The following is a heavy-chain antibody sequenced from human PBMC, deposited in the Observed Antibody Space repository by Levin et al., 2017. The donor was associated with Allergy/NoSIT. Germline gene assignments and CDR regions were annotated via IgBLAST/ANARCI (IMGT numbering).Heavy chain of an antibody. J-gene: IGHJ4*02. CDR3: ARDQLGDHDYGDFDY. CDR1: GFTFSSYS. Sequence: LSLTCAASGFTFSSYSMNWVRQAPGKGLEWVSSISSSSSYIYYADSVKGRFTISRDNAKNSLYLQMNSLRAEDTAVYYCARDQLGDHDYGDFDYWGQGTLVTVSS. V-gene: IGHV3-21*01. CDR2: ISSSSSYI. D-gene: IGHD4-17*01.